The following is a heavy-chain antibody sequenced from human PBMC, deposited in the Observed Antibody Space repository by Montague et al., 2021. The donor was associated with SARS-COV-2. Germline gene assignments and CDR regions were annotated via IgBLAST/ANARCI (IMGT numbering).Heavy chain of an antibody. CDR1: GFDFNTYA. V-gene: IGHV3-23*01. CDR2: LTADFTS. D-gene: IGHD6-13*01. Sequence: SLRLSCAASGFDFNTYAMSWVRQAPGAGLDWVSALTADFTSHYADSVKGRFTVSRDNSRKTLYLQMNSLRAEDTAVYYCAKEFPGIAKCGRLTYFDFWGRGALVTVSS. J-gene: IGHJ4*02. CDR3: AKEFPGIAKCGRLTYFDF.